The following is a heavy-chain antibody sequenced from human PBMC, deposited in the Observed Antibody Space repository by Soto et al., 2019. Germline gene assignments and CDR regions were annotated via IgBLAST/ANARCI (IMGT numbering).Heavy chain of an antibody. CDR2: TRNKANSYTT. J-gene: IGHJ4*02. CDR3: ARVHHREGYTFDH. V-gene: IGHV3-72*01. Sequence: EVQLVESGGGLVQPGGSLRLSCAASRFTFSDHYMDWVRQAPGKGLEWVGRTRNKANSYTTEYAASVKGRFTISRDDSKNSLYLQMNSLNTEDTAVYYCARVHHREGYTFDHWGQGTLVTVSS. CDR1: RFTFSDHY. D-gene: IGHD5-12*01.